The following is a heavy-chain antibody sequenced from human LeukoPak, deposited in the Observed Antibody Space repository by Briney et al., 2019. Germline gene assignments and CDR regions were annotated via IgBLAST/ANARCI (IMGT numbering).Heavy chain of an antibody. CDR3: ARDNSVRDEAWWFNP. V-gene: IGHV4-34*01. D-gene: IGHD5-24*01. CDR1: GGSFSGYY. J-gene: IGHJ5*02. Sequence: SETLSLTCAVYGGSFSGYYWSWIRQPPGKGLEWIGEINHSGSTNYNPSLKSRVTISVDTSKNQFSLKLSSVTAADTALYYCARDNSVRDEAWWFNPWGQGTLVTVSS. CDR2: INHSGST.